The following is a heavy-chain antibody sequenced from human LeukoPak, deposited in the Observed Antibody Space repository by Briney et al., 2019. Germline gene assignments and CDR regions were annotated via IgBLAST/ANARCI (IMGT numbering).Heavy chain of an antibody. J-gene: IGHJ4*02. D-gene: IGHD2-15*01. CDR3: ARDHRPNYCSGGSCYNRFDY. V-gene: IGHV3-48*01. Sequence: PGGSLRLSCAASGFTFSNYAMSWVRQAPGKGLEWVSYISSSSTIYYADSVKGRFTISRDNAKNSLYLQMNSLRAEDTAVYYCARDHRPNYCSGGSCYNRFDYWGQGTLVTVSS. CDR2: ISSSSTI. CDR1: GFTFSNYA.